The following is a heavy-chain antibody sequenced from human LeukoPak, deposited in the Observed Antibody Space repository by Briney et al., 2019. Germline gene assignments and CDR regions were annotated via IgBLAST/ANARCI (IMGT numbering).Heavy chain of an antibody. V-gene: IGHV4-59*01. CDR2: IYYGGST. D-gene: IGHD3-22*01. CDR1: GGSISSYY. CDR3: ARERAGYYDSSGYSDAFDI. J-gene: IGHJ3*02. Sequence: SSETLSLTCTVSGGSISSYYWSWIRQPPGKGLEWIGYIYYGGSTNYNPSLKSRVTISVDTSKNQFSLKLSSVTAADTAVYYCARERAGYYDSSGYSDAFDIWGQGTMVTVSS.